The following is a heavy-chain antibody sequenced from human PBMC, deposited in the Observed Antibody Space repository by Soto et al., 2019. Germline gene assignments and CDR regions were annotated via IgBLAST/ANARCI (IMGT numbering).Heavy chain of an antibody. Sequence: QVQLVQSGAEVKKPGSSVRVSCKASGGPFSRNAISWVRQAPGQGLEWMGAIIPTFGTANYAQNFQGRVTITADESTRTAYMELSSLRFEDTSVYYCARDAPSTPSVYWGQGTLVTVSS. J-gene: IGHJ4*02. CDR1: GGPFSRNA. CDR2: IIPTFGTA. CDR3: ARDAPSTPSVY. V-gene: IGHV1-69*01.